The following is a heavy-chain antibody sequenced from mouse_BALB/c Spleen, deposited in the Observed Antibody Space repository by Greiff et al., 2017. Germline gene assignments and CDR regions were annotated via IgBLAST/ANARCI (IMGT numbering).Heavy chain of an antibody. CDR1: GYTFTSYW. CDR3: TRSDEYDFYWYFDV. V-gene: IGHV1-5*01. J-gene: IGHJ1*01. D-gene: IGHD2-4*01. Sequence: VQLKESGTVLARPGASVKMSCKASGYTFTSYWMHWVKQRPGQGLEWIGAIFPGNSDTSYNQKFKGKAKLTAVTSTSTAYMELSSLTNEDSAVYYCTRSDEYDFYWYFDVWGEGTTLTVSS. CDR2: IFPGNSDT.